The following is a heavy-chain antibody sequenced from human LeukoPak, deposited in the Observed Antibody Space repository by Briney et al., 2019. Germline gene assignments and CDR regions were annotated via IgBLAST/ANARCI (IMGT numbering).Heavy chain of an antibody. J-gene: IGHJ4*02. CDR3: ATIYGSGSSEAYFDY. Sequence: ASVKVSCKASGGTFSSYAISWVRRAPGQGLEWMGGIIPIFGTANYAQKFQGRVTITTDESTSTAYMELSSLRSEDTAVYYCATIYGSGSSEAYFDYWGQGTLVTVSS. V-gene: IGHV1-69*05. CDR1: GGTFSSYA. D-gene: IGHD3-10*01. CDR2: IIPIFGTA.